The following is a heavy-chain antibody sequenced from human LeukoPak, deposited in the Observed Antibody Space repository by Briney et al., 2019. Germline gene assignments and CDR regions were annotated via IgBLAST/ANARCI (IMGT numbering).Heavy chain of an antibody. CDR1: GYTFTGYY. Sequence: GASVKVSCKASGYTFTGYYMHWVRQAPGQGLEWMGWINPNRGGTNYAQKVQGRVTMTGDTSISTAYMESSRLRSDDTAVYYCARGPYDYYDSSGYYSVGYFDLWGQGTLVTVSS. CDR2: INPNRGGT. CDR3: ARGPYDYYDSSGYYSVGYFDL. J-gene: IGHJ4*02. V-gene: IGHV1-2*02. D-gene: IGHD3-22*01.